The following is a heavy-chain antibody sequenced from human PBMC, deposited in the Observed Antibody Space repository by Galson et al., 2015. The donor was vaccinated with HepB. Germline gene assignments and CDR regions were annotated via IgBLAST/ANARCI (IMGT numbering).Heavy chain of an antibody. CDR2: VSYDGSNN. Sequence: LRLSCAASGFPFSSYGMHWVRQAPGKELEWVAVVSYDGSNNYYADAVKGRFTISRDNSKNKLYLQMNSMRAEDTAIYYCAKDGGRVYTYGPNWFHPWGQGTLVTVSS. V-gene: IGHV3-30*18. CDR3: AKDGGRVYTYGPNWFHP. J-gene: IGHJ5*02. D-gene: IGHD5-18*01. CDR1: GFPFSSYG.